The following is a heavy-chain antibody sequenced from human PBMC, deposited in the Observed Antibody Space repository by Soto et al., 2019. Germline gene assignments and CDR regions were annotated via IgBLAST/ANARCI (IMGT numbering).Heavy chain of an antibody. Sequence: EVQLVESGGGLVQPGGSLRLSCTASGFTFSTDWASWVRQAPGKGLEWVANIKRDGSESNYAASVKGRFTTSRDNAKNSLYLQMNSLRAEDTAVYYCASEGSAWQFGYWGQGALVTVSA. J-gene: IGHJ4*02. V-gene: IGHV3-7*01. D-gene: IGHD6-19*01. CDR3: ASEGSAWQFGY. CDR2: IKRDGSES. CDR1: GFTFSTDW.